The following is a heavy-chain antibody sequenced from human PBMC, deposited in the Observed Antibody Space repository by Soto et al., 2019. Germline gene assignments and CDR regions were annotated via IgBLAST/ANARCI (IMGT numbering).Heavy chain of an antibody. CDR1: GGSISSSSYY. V-gene: IGHV4-39*01. D-gene: IGHD2-15*01. J-gene: IGHJ4*02. CDR2: IYYSGST. CDR3: ATMGTPATGLYFFDY. Sequence: SETLSLTCTVSGGSISSSSYYWGWIRQPPGKGLEWIGSIYYSGSTYYKTSLKSRVTISVDTSKKQFSLKLSFVTAADTSVYYCATMGTPATGLYFFDYWGQGSLVTVSS.